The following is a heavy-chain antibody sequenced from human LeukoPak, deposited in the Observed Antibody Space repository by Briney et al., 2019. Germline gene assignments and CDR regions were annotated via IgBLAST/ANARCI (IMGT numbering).Heavy chain of an antibody. CDR1: GFAFSTYS. D-gene: IGHD6-13*01. CDR2: ITSTGNYI. V-gene: IGHV3-21*01. Sequence: PGGSLRLSCAASGFAFSTYSMNWVRQAPGKGLEWISSITSTGNYIYYADSVKGRFTISRDNAKNSLYLQMNSLRAEDTAVYFCARVAGGKFHLDYWGQGTQVTVSS. J-gene: IGHJ4*02. CDR3: ARVAGGKFHLDY.